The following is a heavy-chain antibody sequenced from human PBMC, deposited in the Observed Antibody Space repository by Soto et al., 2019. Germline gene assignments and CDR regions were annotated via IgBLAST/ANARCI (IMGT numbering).Heavy chain of an antibody. V-gene: IGHV1-18*01. J-gene: IGHJ4*02. Sequence: QVHLVQSGAEVKKPGASVKVSCKGCGYTFTSYGITWVRQAPGQGLEWKGWISAHNGNTDYAQKPQGRVTVTRDTSTSTAYMELMILISDDTAVYYCARGRHGDYWGQGALVTVSS. CDR1: GYTFTSYG. CDR2: ISAHNGNT. CDR3: ARGRHGDY.